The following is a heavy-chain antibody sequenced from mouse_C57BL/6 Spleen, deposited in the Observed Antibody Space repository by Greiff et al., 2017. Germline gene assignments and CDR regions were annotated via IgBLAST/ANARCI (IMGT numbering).Heavy chain of an antibody. CDR3: ARDGTLRQGYFDY. V-gene: IGHV1-18*01. J-gene: IGHJ2*01. Sequence: VQLKESGPELVKPGASVKIPCKASGYTFTDYNMDWVKQSHGKSLEWIGDINPNNGGTIYNQKFKGKATLTVDKSSSTAYMELRSLTSEDTAVYYCARDGTLRQGYFDYWGQGTTLTVSS. CDR1: GYTFTDYN. CDR2: INPNNGGT. D-gene: IGHD2-12*01.